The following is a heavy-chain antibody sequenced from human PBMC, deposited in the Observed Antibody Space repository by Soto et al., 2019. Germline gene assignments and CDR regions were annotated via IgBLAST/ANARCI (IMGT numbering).Heavy chain of an antibody. V-gene: IGHV2-70*11. CDR1: GFSLSTSGMC. J-gene: IGHJ4*02. CDR3: ARIRRDYDYIWVPFDY. D-gene: IGHD3-16*01. Sequence: GSGPTLVNPTQTLTLTCTFSGFSLSTSGMCVSWIRQPPGKALEWLARIDWDDDKYYSTSLKTRLTISKDTSKNQVVLTMTNMDPVDTATYYCARIRRDYDYIWVPFDYWGQGTLVTVSS. CDR2: IDWDDDK.